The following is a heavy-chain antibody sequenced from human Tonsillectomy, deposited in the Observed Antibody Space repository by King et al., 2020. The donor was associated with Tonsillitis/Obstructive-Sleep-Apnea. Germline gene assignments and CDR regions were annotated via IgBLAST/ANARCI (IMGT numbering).Heavy chain of an antibody. V-gene: IGHV1-2*04. Sequence: VQLVQSGAEVKKPGASVKVSCKASGYSFSGYYLNWVRQAPGQGLEWMGWISPKSGGTNYAQKFQGWVTMTRDTSISTAYMELSRLRSDDTAVYFCARSALVGADFDYWGQGTLVTVSS. CDR1: GYSFSGYY. D-gene: IGHD1-26*01. CDR2: ISPKSGGT. CDR3: ARSALVGADFDY. J-gene: IGHJ4*02.